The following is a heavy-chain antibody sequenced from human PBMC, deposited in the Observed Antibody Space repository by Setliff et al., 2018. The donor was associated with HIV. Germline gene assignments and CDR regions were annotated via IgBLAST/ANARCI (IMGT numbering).Heavy chain of an antibody. CDR1: GGSFSGYY. CDR3: ARWVVTASDY. Sequence: SETLSLTCAVYGGSFSGYYWNWIRQPPGKGLEWIGEINHSGSTNYNPSLKSRVTISVDTSKNQFSLKLNSVTAADTAVYYCARWVVTASDYWGQGTLVTVSS. V-gene: IGHV4-34*01. J-gene: IGHJ4*02. D-gene: IGHD2-21*02. CDR2: INHSGST.